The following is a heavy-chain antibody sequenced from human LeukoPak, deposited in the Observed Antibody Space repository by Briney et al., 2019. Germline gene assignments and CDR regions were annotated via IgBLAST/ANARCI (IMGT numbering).Heavy chain of an antibody. Sequence: PGGSLRLSCAASGFTFSNAWMTWVRQAPGKGLEWVGRIKGKTAAGAPDYVASVKGGFTISRDDSKNTLFLQMNSLKTEDTAVYYCITGDYDFWSGFYSPNHYFDYWGQGTLVTVSS. CDR2: IKGKTAAGAP. CDR3: ITGDYDFWSGFYSPNHYFDY. J-gene: IGHJ4*02. CDR1: GFTFSNAW. V-gene: IGHV3-15*01. D-gene: IGHD3-3*01.